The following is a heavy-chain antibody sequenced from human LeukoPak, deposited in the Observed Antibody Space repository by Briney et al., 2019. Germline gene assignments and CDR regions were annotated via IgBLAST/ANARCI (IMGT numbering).Heavy chain of an antibody. CDR3: ARSYYDSSGLFDY. V-gene: IGHV4-59*01. Sequence: KPSETLSLTCTVSGGSISSYYWSWIRQPPGKGLEWIGYIYYSGSTNYNPSLKSRVTISVDTSKNQFSLKLGSVTAADTAVYYCARSYYDSSGLFDYWGQGTLVTVSS. D-gene: IGHD3-22*01. J-gene: IGHJ4*02. CDR1: GGSISSYY. CDR2: IYYSGST.